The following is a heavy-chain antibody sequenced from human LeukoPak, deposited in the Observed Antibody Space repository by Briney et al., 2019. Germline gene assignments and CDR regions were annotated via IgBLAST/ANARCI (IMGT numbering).Heavy chain of an antibody. V-gene: IGHV3-7*04. CDR3: AREAKLMTTVYYFDY. Sequence: GGSLRLSCAASGFTFSRNWMSWVRQAPGKGLEWVANIKQDGSEQYYVDSVKGRFTISRDNAKNSLYLQMNSLRAEVTAVYYCAREAKLMTTVYYFDYWGQGTLVTVSS. CDR2: IKQDGSEQ. D-gene: IGHD4-11*01. CDR1: GFTFSRNW. J-gene: IGHJ4*02.